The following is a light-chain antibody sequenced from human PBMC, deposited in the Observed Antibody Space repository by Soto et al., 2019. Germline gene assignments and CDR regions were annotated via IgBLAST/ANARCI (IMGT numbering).Light chain of an antibody. Sequence: DIRMTQSPSSLSASVGDRVTITCRAGQSISNYLNWYQQKPAKAPKLVIYAASRLQSGVPSRFTGSGSGTDFTLTISSLQPDDFATYFCQQSYSRPYTFGQGTKLDI. CDR3: QQSYSRPYT. CDR1: QSISNY. J-gene: IGKJ2*01. V-gene: IGKV1-39*01. CDR2: AAS.